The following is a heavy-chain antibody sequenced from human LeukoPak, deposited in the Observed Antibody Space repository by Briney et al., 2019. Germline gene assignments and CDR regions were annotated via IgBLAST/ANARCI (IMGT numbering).Heavy chain of an antibody. V-gene: IGHV1-8*01. Sequence: GASVKVSCKASGYTFTSYDINWVRQATGQGLEWMGWMNPNSGNTGYAQKFQGRVTMTRNTSISTAYMELSSLRSEDTAVYYCARGHRIVVRGVYYFDYWGQGTLVTVSS. J-gene: IGHJ4*02. D-gene: IGHD3-10*01. CDR3: ARGHRIVVRGVYYFDY. CDR2: MNPNSGNT. CDR1: GYTFTSYD.